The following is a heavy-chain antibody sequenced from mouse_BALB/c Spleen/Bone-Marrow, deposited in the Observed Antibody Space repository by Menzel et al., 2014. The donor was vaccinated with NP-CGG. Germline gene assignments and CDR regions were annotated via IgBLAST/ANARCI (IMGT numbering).Heavy chain of an antibody. CDR1: GFTFSSFG. J-gene: IGHJ2*01. D-gene: IGHD4-1*01. CDR3: TRGGNWDDFDY. Sequence: EVMLVESGGGLVQPGGSRKLSCAASGFTFSSFGMHWVRQDPEKGLEWVAYISSGSSTIFYADKVKGRFTVSRDNPKKTLILEITRLRTVDTDMYYCTRGGNWDDFDYWGQGTTLTVSS. CDR2: ISSGSSTI. V-gene: IGHV5-17*02.